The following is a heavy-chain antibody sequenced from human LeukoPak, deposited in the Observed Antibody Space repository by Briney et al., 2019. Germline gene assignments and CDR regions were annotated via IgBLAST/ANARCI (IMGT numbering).Heavy chain of an antibody. Sequence: SETLSLTCTVSGGSISSSSYYWGWIRQPPGKGLEWIGSIYYSGSTYYNPSLKSRVTISVDTSKNQFSLKLSSVTAADTAVYYCARPPLMVVWGQGTTVTVSS. CDR2: IYYSGST. CDR3: ARPPLMVV. V-gene: IGHV4-39*01. J-gene: IGHJ6*02. CDR1: GGSISSSSYY.